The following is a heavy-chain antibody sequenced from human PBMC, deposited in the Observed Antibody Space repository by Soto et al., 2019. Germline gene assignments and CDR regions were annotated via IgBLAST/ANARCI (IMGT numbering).Heavy chain of an antibody. V-gene: IGHV4-39*01. J-gene: IGHJ4*02. CDR3: ARHSGSYHFPRHFDY. Sequence: KPSETLSLTCTVSGGSISSSSYYWGWIRQPPGKGLEWIGSIYYSGSTYYNPSLKSRVTISVDTSKNQFSLKLSSVTAADTAVYYCARHSGSYHFPRHFDYWGQGTLVTVSS. CDR1: GGSISSSSYY. CDR2: IYYSGST. D-gene: IGHD1-26*01.